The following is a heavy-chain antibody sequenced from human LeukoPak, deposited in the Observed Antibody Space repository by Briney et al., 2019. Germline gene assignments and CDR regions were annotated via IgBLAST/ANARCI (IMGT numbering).Heavy chain of an antibody. D-gene: IGHD6-19*01. J-gene: IGHJ4*02. Sequence: PSETLSLTCNVSGDSIDSYYWSWIRQPPGKGLEWIGYIYYTGGTKYNPSLKSRVTISIDTSKNQFSLKLSSVTAADTAMYYCARKEWLADWGQGTLVTVSS. CDR1: GDSIDSYY. CDR2: IYYTGGT. CDR3: ARKEWLAD. V-gene: IGHV4-59*01.